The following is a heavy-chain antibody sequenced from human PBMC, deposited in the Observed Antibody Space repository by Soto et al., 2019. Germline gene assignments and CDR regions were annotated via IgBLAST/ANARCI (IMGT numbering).Heavy chain of an antibody. Sequence: GGSLRLSCAASGFTFSSYAMHWVRQAPGKGLEWVAVISYDGSNKYYADSVKGRFTISRDNSKNTLYLQMNSLRAEDTAVYYCARDLWDNLKSSSGYNWFDPWGQGTLVTVSS. D-gene: IGHD6-25*01. CDR2: ISYDGSNK. V-gene: IGHV3-30-3*01. CDR1: GFTFSSYA. CDR3: ARDLWDNLKSSSGYNWFDP. J-gene: IGHJ5*02.